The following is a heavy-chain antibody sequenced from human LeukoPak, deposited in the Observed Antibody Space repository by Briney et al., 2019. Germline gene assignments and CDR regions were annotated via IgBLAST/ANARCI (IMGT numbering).Heavy chain of an antibody. CDR2: ISSSTSYI. Sequence: PGGSLRLSCAASGFTFSSYSMNWIRQAPGKGLEWVSSISSSTSYIYYADSVKGRFTISRDNAKNSLYLQMNSLRAEDTAVYYCARGEGYYYDSSGYTDAFDNWGQGTMVTVSS. V-gene: IGHV3-21*01. CDR3: ARGEGYYYDSSGYTDAFDN. CDR1: GFTFSSYS. J-gene: IGHJ3*02. D-gene: IGHD3-22*01.